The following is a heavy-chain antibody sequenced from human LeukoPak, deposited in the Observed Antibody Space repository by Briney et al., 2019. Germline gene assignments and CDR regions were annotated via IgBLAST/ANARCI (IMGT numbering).Heavy chain of an antibody. CDR3: ARTYCSGGMCHFDY. D-gene: IGHD2-15*01. V-gene: IGHV4-59*08. CDR1: GGSISSYY. J-gene: IGHJ4*02. Sequence: SETLSLTCTVSGGSISSYYWSWIRQPPGKGLEWSGYIYYSGNTHSNPSLKSRVTISVDTSKNQSSLKLSSVTAADTAVYYCARTYCSGGMCHFDYWGQGTLVNVST. CDR2: IYYSGNT.